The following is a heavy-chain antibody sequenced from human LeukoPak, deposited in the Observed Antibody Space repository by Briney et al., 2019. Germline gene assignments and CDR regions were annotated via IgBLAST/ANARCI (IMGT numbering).Heavy chain of an antibody. CDR3: ARESMVRGARGYYYGMDV. J-gene: IGHJ6*02. D-gene: IGHD3-10*01. CDR2: ISSNGGST. V-gene: IGHV3-64*01. CDR1: GFTFSSYA. Sequence: GGSLRLSCAASGFTFSSYAMHWVRQAPGKGLEYVSAISSNGGSTYYANSVKGRFTISRDNSKNTLYLQMGSLRAEDMAVYYCARESMVRGARGYYYGMDVWGQGTTVTVSS.